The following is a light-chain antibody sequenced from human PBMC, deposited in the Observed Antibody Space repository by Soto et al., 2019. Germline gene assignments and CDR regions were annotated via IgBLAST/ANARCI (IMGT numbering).Light chain of an antibody. CDR2: DAS. J-gene: IGKJ1*01. Sequence: EIVLTQSPATLSLCPWERATLSCRASQSVSSYLAWYQQKPGQAPRLLIYDASTRATGIPARFSGSGSGTDFTLTISRLESEDFAVYYCHQYDSWTFGQGTKVDIK. V-gene: IGKV3-11*01. CDR1: QSVSSY. CDR3: HQYDSWT.